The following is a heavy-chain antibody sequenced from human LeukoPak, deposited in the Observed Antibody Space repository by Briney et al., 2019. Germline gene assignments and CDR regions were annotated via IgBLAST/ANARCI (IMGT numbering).Heavy chain of an antibody. V-gene: IGHV1-69*13. J-gene: IGHJ4*02. CDR1: GGTFSSYA. D-gene: IGHD3-22*01. CDR3: ATGPTYYYDSSGYEHFDY. Sequence: ASVKVSCKASGGTFSSYAISWVRQAPGQGLEWMGGIIPIFDTANYAQKFQGRVTITADESTSTAYMELSSLRSEDTAVYYCATGPTYYYDSSGYEHFDYWGQGTLVTVSS. CDR2: IIPIFDTA.